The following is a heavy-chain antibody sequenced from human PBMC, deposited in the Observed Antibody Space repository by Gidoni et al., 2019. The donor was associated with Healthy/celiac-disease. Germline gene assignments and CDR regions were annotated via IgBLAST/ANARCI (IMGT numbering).Heavy chain of an antibody. CDR3: ARREGGYSYGAYAFDI. Sequence: QLQLQESGPGLVKPSETLSLTCTVSGGSISSSSYYWGWIRQPPGKGLEWIGSVYYSGSTYYNPSLKRRVTISVDTSKNQFSLKLSSVTAADTAVYYCARREGGYSYGAYAFDIWGQGTMVTVSS. CDR2: VYYSGST. D-gene: IGHD5-18*01. CDR1: GGSISSSSYY. V-gene: IGHV4-39*01. J-gene: IGHJ3*02.